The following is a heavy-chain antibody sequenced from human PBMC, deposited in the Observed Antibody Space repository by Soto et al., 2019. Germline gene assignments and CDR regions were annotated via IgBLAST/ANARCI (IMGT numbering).Heavy chain of an antibody. CDR2: IYFSGAT. CDR1: GGSVSSGTYY. V-gene: IGHV4-61*01. CDR3: ARDNLVGHSYGNQIHALDN. J-gene: IGHJ3*02. D-gene: IGHD5-18*01. Sequence: SETLSLTCTVSGGSVSSGTYYWSWIRQPPGKGLEWIGYIYFSGATNYNPSLKSRVTISADKSKNQVSLKLSSVAAADTAVYYCARDNLVGHSYGNQIHALDNWGQGTKVTVS.